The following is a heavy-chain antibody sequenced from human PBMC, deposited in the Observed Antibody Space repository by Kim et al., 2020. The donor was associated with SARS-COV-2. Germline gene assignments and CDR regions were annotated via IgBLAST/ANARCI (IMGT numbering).Heavy chain of an antibody. J-gene: IGHJ4*02. CDR3: TTKGY. CDR1: GFTFSSSW. CDR2: INRDGSGQ. V-gene: IGHV3-7*01. Sequence: GGSLRLSCSASGFTFSSSWMTWVRQAPGKGLEWVANINRDGSGQNYVGSVRGRFTISRDNTRNSLYLQMESLRAEDTAVYYCTTKGYWGQGTLVTVFS.